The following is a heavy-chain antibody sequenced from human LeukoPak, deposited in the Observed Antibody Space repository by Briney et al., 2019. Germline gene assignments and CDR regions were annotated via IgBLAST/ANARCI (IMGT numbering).Heavy chain of an antibody. V-gene: IGHV3-30*18. CDR1: GFTFSSNG. D-gene: IGHD2-21*01. J-gene: IGHJ6*02. Sequence: GGSLRLSCAASGFTFSSNGMHWVRQAPGKGLEWVAVISYDGSNKYYADSVKGRFTISRDNSKNTLYLQMNSLRAEDTAVYYCAKAPIPESYYYYGMDVWGQGTTVTVSS. CDR2: ISYDGSNK. CDR3: AKAPIPESYYYYGMDV.